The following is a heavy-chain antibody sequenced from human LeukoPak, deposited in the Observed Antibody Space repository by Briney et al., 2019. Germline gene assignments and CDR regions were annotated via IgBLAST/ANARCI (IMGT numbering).Heavy chain of an antibody. D-gene: IGHD3-3*01. CDR2: ISPYNGNT. J-gene: IGHJ1*01. Sequence: ASVKVSCKASGYTFSSYAISWVRQAPGQGLEWMGWISPYNGNTKYAQKFQGRVTMTTDTSTSTAYMELRSLRSDDTAVYYCAKDRRLRFLEWSSIGYFQHWGQGTLVTVSS. V-gene: IGHV1-18*04. CDR3: AKDRRLRFLEWSSIGYFQH. CDR1: GYTFSSYA.